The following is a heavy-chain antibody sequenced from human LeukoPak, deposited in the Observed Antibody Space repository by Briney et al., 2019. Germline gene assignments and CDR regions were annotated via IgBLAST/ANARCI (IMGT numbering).Heavy chain of an antibody. CDR1: GFTVSSNY. D-gene: IGHD2-15*01. Sequence: GGSLRLSCAASGFTVSSNYMSWVRQAPGKGLEWVSVIYSGGSTYYADSVKGRFTISRDNSKNTLYLQMNSLRAEDTAVYYCARARKGYCSGGSCYSWFDPWGQGTLVTVSS. V-gene: IGHV3-66*01. CDR2: IYSGGST. J-gene: IGHJ5*02. CDR3: ARARKGYCSGGSCYSWFDP.